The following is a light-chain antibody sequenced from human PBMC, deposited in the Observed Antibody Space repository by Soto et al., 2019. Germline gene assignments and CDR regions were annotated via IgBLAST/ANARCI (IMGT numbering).Light chain of an antibody. J-gene: IGKJ1*01. CDR2: GAS. CDR1: QSVSSSY. CDR3: QQYSSPPWT. V-gene: IGKV3-20*01. Sequence: EIELTQSPGTLSLSPGERGTLSCRASQSVSSSYLAWYQQKPGRAPMLLVSGASSRASGIPDRFSGSGSGTYFTLTISGLEPEDFGVYFCQQYSSPPWTFGQGTKVEVK.